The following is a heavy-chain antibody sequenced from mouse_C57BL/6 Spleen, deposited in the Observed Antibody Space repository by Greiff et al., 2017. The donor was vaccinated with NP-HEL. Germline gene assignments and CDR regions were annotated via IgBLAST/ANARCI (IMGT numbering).Heavy chain of an antibody. CDR2: IDPEDGDT. Sequence: EVQLQQSGAELVRPGASVKLSCTASGFNIKDYYMHWVKQRPEQGLEWIGRIDPEDGDTEYAPKFQGKATMTADTSSNTAYLQLSSLTSEDTAVYYCTAWGGNYGFAYWGQGTLVTVSA. CDR1: GFNIKDYY. CDR3: TAWGGNYGFAY. D-gene: IGHD2-1*01. J-gene: IGHJ3*01. V-gene: IGHV14-1*01.